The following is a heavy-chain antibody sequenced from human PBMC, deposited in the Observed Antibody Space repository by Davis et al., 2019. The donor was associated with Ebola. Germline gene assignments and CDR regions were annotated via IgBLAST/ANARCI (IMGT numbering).Heavy chain of an antibody. D-gene: IGHD3-3*01. V-gene: IGHV4-34*01. Sequence: SETLSLTCAVYGGSFSGYYWSWIRQSPGQGLEWIGEVNYRGSTNYNPSLKSRVTISVDTSKNQFSLRLSSVTAADTAVYYCARHAGSRITALKVWGQGTSVTVSS. CDR1: GGSFSGYY. CDR3: ARHAGSRITALKV. CDR2: VNYRGST. J-gene: IGHJ6*02.